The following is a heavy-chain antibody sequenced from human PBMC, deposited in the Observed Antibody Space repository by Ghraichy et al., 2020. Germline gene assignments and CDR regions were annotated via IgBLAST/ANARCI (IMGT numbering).Heavy chain of an antibody. J-gene: IGHJ4*02. Sequence: GESLNISCAASGFTFSSYGMHWVRQAPGKGLEWVAVISYDGSNKYYADSVKGRFTISRDNSKNTLYLQMNSLRAEDTAVYYCAKGLYSSSSAGVDYWGQGTLVTVSS. V-gene: IGHV3-30*18. D-gene: IGHD6-6*01. CDR2: ISYDGSNK. CDR3: AKGLYSSSSAGVDY. CDR1: GFTFSSYG.